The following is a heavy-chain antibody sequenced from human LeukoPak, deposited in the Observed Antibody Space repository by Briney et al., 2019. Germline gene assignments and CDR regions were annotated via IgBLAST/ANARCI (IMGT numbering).Heavy chain of an antibody. D-gene: IGHD5/OR15-5a*01. CDR2: IYYSGST. CDR3: ARVATVYGSPFDY. CDR1: GGSISSGGYY. Sequence: SETLSLTCTVSGGSISSGGYYWSWIRQHPGKGLEWIGYIYYSGSTYYNPSLKSRVTISVDTSKNQFSLKLSSVTAADTAVYYCARVATVYGSPFDYWGQGTLVTVSS. J-gene: IGHJ4*02. V-gene: IGHV4-31*03.